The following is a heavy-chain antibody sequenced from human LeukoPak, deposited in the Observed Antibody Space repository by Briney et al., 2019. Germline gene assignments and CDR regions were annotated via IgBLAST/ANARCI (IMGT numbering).Heavy chain of an antibody. V-gene: IGHV4-39*07. J-gene: IGHJ3*02. CDR3: ARVREAVAGLDAFDI. Sequence: SETLSLTCTVSGGSISSSSYYWGWIRQPPGKGLEWIGSIYYSGSTYYNPSLKSRVTISVDTSKNQFSLKLSSVTAADTAVYYCARVREAVAGLDAFDIWGQGTMVTVSS. CDR2: IYYSGST. D-gene: IGHD6-19*01. CDR1: GGSISSSSYY.